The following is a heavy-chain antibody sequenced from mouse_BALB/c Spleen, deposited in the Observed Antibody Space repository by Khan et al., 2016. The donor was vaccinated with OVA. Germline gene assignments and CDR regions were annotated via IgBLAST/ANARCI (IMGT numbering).Heavy chain of an antibody. D-gene: IGHD2-2*01. CDR1: GSSSTSYG. CDR3: AIIFYGYDWFAY. Sequence: QVQLKESGPGLVAPSQSLSITCTVSGSSSTSYGVSWARQTPGKGLEWLGVIWTDGNTNYHSSLKSRLIITKDNSKSQLLLKLSSLQTDDTATYYCAIIFYGYDWFAYWGQGTLVTVSA. V-gene: IGHV2-3*01. J-gene: IGHJ3*01. CDR2: IWTDGNT.